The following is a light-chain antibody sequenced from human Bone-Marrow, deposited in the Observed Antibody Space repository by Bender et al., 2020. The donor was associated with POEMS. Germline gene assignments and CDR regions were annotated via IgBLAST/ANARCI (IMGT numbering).Light chain of an antibody. V-gene: IGLV2-11*01. Sequence: QSALTQLPSASGSPGQSVTISCTGVSNSVSWYQQRPGKAPKLMIYDVNERPSDVVDRFSGSKSGNTASLTISGLQPEDEADYYCCSYAGSYICWVFGGGTKVTVL. CDR2: DVN. CDR1: SNS. CDR3: CSYAGSYICWV. J-gene: IGLJ3*02.